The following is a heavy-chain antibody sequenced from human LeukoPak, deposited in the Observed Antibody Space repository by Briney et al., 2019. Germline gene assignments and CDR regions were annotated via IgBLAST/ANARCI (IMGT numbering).Heavy chain of an antibody. CDR2: INPNSGGT. CDR1: GYTFTGYY. CDR3: ARGVWFGDPPVHWFDP. D-gene: IGHD3-10*01. Sequence: GASVKVSCKASGYTFTGYYMHWVRQAPGQGLEWMGWINPNSGGTNYAQKFQGRVTMTRDTSISTAYMELSRLRSDDTAVYYCARGVWFGDPPVHWFDPWGQGTLVTVSS. V-gene: IGHV1-2*02. J-gene: IGHJ5*02.